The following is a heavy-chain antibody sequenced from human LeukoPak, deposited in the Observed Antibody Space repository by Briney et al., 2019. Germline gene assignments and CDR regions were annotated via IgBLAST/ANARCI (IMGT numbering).Heavy chain of an antibody. CDR3: ARDTYNWNDDQNWFDP. V-gene: IGHV3-7*03. CDR2: IKQDGSEK. D-gene: IGHD1-20*01. Sequence: PGGSLRLSCAASGFTFSSYWMSWVRQAPGKGLEWVANIKQDGSEKYYVDSAKGRFTISRDNAKNSLYLQMNSLRAEDTAVYYCARDTYNWNDDQNWFDPWGQGTLVTVSS. CDR1: GFTFSSYW. J-gene: IGHJ5*02.